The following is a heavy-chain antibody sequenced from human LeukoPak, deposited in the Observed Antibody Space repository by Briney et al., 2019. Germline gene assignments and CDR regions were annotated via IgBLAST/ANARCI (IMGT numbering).Heavy chain of an antibody. CDR2: IYYSGST. V-gene: IGHV4-31*03. CDR1: GGSLSSGGYY. Sequence: SETLSLTCTVSGGSLSSGGYYWSWIRQHPGKGLEWIGYIYYSGSTYYNPSLKSRVTIPVDTSKNQFSLKLSSVTAADTAVYYCAAFWSGYSRVYYFDYWGQGTLVTVSS. J-gene: IGHJ4*02. CDR3: AAFWSGYSRVYYFDY. D-gene: IGHD3-3*01.